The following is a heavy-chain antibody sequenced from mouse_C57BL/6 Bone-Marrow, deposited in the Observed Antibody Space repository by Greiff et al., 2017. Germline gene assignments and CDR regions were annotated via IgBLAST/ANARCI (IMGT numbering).Heavy chain of an antibody. CDR1: GYTFTGYW. J-gene: IGHJ2*01. Sequence: QVQLQQSGAELMKPGASVKLSCKATGYTFTGYWIEWVKQRPGHGLEWIGEILPGSGSTNYNEKCKGKATFTADTSSTTVYMQLSSLTTEDSAIYYCARINDGFYVDYWGKGTTLTVS. CDR3: ARINDGFYVDY. D-gene: IGHD2-3*01. CDR2: ILPGSGST. V-gene: IGHV1-9*01.